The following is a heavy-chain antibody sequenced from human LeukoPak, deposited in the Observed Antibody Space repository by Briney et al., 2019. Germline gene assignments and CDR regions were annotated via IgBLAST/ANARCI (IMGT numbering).Heavy chain of an antibody. V-gene: IGHV3-48*02. CDR1: GFSFSSFS. CDR3: ARVKVGATVPALDI. CDR2: ISTSSGTI. D-gene: IGHD1-26*01. J-gene: IGHJ3*02. Sequence: GGSLRLSCAASGFSFSSFSMNWVRQAPGKGLEWVSYISTSSGTIYYADSVKGRFTISRDNAKNLLYLQMNSLRDEDTAVYYCARVKVGATVPALDIWGQGTMVTVSS.